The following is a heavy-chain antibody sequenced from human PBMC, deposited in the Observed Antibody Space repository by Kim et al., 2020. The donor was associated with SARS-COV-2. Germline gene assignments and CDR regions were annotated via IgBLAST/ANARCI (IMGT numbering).Heavy chain of an antibody. CDR3: ARESDVAGNDY. CDR2: ISPSGSTI. CDR1: GFTFSSYE. Sequence: GGSLRLSCAASGFTFSSYEMNWARQAPGKGLEWVSYISPSGSTIKYADSVKGRFTLSRDNAKNSLYLQMNSLRAEDTAVYYCARESDVAGNDYWGQGTLV. J-gene: IGHJ4*02. D-gene: IGHD6-19*01. V-gene: IGHV3-48*03.